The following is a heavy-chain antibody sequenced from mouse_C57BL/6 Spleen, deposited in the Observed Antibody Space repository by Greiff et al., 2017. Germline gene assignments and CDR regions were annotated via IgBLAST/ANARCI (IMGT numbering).Heavy chain of an antibody. CDR3: AREGDYYGSSSGDYFDY. CDR2: IYPRSGNT. D-gene: IGHD1-1*01. Sequence: VQLQESGAELARPGASVKLSCKASGYTFTSYGISWVKQRTGQGLEWIGEIYPRSGNTYYNEKFKGKATLTADKSSSTAYMELRSLTSEDSAVYFCAREGDYYGSSSGDYFDYWGQGTTLTVSS. CDR1: GYTFTSYG. V-gene: IGHV1-81*01. J-gene: IGHJ2*01.